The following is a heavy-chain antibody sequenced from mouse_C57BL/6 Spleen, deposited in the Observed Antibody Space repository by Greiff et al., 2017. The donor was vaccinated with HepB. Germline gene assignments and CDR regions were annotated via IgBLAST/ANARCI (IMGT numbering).Heavy chain of an antibody. CDR3: TREGYYSSFAY. CDR1: GFTFSSYA. D-gene: IGHD2-12*01. Sequence: EVMLVESGEGLVKPGGSLKLSCAASGFTFSSYAMSWVRQTPEKRLEWVAYISSGGDYIYYADTVKGRLTISRDNARNTLYLQMSSLKSEDTAMYYCTREGYYSSFAYWGQGTLVTVSA. J-gene: IGHJ3*01. CDR2: ISSGGDYI. V-gene: IGHV5-9-1*02.